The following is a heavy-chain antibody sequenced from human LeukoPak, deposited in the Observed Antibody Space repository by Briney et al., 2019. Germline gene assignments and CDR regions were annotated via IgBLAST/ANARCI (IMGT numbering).Heavy chain of an antibody. CDR3: ARGSGNPIYYYGMDV. D-gene: IGHD2-15*01. CDR1: GFTFSSYA. Sequence: GGSLRLSCAASGFTFSSYAMHWVRQAPGKGLEWVAVISYDGSNKYYADSAKGRFTISRDNSKNTLYLQMNSLRAEDTAVYYCARGSGNPIYYYGMDVWGQGTTVTVSS. V-gene: IGHV3-30-3*01. J-gene: IGHJ6*02. CDR2: ISYDGSNK.